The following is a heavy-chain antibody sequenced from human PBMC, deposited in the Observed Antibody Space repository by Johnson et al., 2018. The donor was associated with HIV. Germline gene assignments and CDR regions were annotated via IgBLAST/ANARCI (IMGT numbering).Heavy chain of an antibody. J-gene: IGHJ3*02. V-gene: IGHV3-30*04. CDR3: ARLESSGWYLGDAFDI. Sequence: HVQLVESGGGVVQPGRSLRLSCAASGFIFSSYAMHWVRQAPGKGLEWVAVISYDGSNKYYADSVKGRFTISRDNSKNTLYLQMTSLRAEDTAVYYCARLESSGWYLGDAFDIWGQGTTVTVSS. D-gene: IGHD6-19*01. CDR1: GFIFSSYA. CDR2: ISYDGSNK.